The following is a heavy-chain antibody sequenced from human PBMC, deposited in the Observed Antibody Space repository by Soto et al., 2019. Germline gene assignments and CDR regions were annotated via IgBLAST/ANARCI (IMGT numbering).Heavy chain of an antibody. CDR1: GFTFSSYA. J-gene: IGHJ5*02. CDR2: ISYDGSNK. Sequence: PGGSLRLSCAASGFTFSSYAMHWVRQAPGKGLEWVAVISYDGSNKYYADSVKGRFTISRDNSKNTLYLQMNSLRAEDTAVYYCARERGPIMITFGGVIGLFDPWGQGTLVTVSS. CDR3: ARERGPIMITFGGVIGLFDP. V-gene: IGHV3-30-3*01. D-gene: IGHD3-16*01.